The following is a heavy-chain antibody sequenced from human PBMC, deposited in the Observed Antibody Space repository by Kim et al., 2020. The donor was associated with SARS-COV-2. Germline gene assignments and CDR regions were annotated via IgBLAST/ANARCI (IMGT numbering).Heavy chain of an antibody. CDR1: GFTFSDYG. V-gene: IGHV3-33*06. Sequence: GGSLRLSCAASGFTFSDYGMHWVRQAPGKGLEWVAVIWYDGDKQLYADSVKGRFTISRDNPKNTLYLQMNSLRAEDTAVYYCAKDLQSYSYGSRGGFDYWGQGTLVTVSS. CDR2: IWYDGDKQ. J-gene: IGHJ4*02. CDR3: AKDLQSYSYGSRGGFDY. D-gene: IGHD5-18*01.